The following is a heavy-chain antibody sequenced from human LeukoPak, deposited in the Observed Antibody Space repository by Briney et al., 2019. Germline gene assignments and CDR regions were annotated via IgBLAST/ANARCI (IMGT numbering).Heavy chain of an antibody. D-gene: IGHD6-19*01. Sequence: SETLSLTCTVSGGSISSYYWSWIRQPAGKGLEWIGRIYTSGSTNYNPSLKSRVTMSVDTPKNQFSLKLSSVTAADTAVYYCARQYSSGWPVTYFDYWGQGTLVTVSS. CDR3: ARQYSSGWPVTYFDY. V-gene: IGHV4-4*07. CDR2: IYTSGST. J-gene: IGHJ4*02. CDR1: GGSISSYY.